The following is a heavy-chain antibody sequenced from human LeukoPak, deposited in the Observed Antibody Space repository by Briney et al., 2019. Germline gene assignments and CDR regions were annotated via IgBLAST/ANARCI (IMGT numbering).Heavy chain of an antibody. CDR2: IYYSGST. D-gene: IGHD6-13*01. CDR3: ATAGYSSSWGFDY. J-gene: IGHJ4*02. CDR1: GGSISSSSYY. Sequence: ETLSLTCTVSGGSISSSSYYWGWIRQPPGKGLEWIGSIYYSGSTYYNPSLKSRVTISVDTSKNQFSLKLSSVTAADTAVYYCATAGYSSSWGFDYWGQGTLVTVSS. V-gene: IGHV4-39*07.